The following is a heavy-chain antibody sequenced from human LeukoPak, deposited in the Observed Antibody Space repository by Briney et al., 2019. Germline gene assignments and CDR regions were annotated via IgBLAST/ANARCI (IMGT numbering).Heavy chain of an antibody. D-gene: IGHD6-13*01. J-gene: IGHJ6*02. CDR2: FDPEDGET. V-gene: IGHV1-24*01. CDR3: ATDPIAAAGPGEYYYGMDV. Sequence: ASVKVSCKASGYTFTSYYMHWVRQAPGKGLEWMGGFDPEDGETIYAQKFQGRVTMTEVTSTDTAYMELSSLRSEDTAVYYCATDPIAAAGPGEYYYGMDVWGQGTTVTVSS. CDR1: GYTFTSYY.